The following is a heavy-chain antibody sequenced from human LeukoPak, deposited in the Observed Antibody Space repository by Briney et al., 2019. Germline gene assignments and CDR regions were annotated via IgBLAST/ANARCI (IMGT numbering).Heavy chain of an antibody. V-gene: IGHV1-2*02. Sequence: VASVKVSCKASGYTFTGYYMHWVRQAPGQGLEWMGWVNPNSGGTNYAQKFQGRVTMTRDTSISTAYMELSRLRSDDTAVYYCARDRSPVDTAMVTDYWGQGTLVTVSS. CDR1: GYTFTGYY. CDR2: VNPNSGGT. D-gene: IGHD5-18*01. J-gene: IGHJ4*02. CDR3: ARDRSPVDTAMVTDY.